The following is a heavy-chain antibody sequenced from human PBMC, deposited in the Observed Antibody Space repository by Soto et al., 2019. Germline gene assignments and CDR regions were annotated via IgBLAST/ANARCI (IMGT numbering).Heavy chain of an antibody. V-gene: IGHV1-18*01. CDR3: ARVMDIVVVPAATDFDY. Sequence: ASVKVSCKASGYTFTSYGISWVRQAPGQGLEWMGWISAYNGNTNYAQKLQGRVTMTTDTSTSTAYMELRSLRSDDTAVYYCARVMDIVVVPAATDFDYWGQGTLVTVSS. CDR2: ISAYNGNT. J-gene: IGHJ4*02. D-gene: IGHD2-2*03. CDR1: GYTFTSYG.